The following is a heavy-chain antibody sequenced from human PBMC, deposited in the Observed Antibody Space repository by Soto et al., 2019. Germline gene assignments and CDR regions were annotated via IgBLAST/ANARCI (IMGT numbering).Heavy chain of an antibody. Sequence: SQSRSLACAIPGDSVSSNSAAWHLIRQSPSRRLGWLGKTYDRSKWYNDYAVSVSSRRNINPDTSWDHFSLQLNADTSDHTALYYCARDYQGTWSSPPWGGLDVWGQGTTVTVSS. CDR2: TYDRSKWYN. V-gene: IGHV6-1*01. D-gene: IGHD2-2*01. CDR1: GDSVSSNSAA. CDR3: ARDYQGTWSSPPWGGLDV. J-gene: IGHJ6*02.